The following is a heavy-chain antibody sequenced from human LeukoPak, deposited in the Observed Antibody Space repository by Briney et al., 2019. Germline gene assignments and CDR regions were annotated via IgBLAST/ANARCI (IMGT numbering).Heavy chain of an antibody. CDR2: IYSGGST. D-gene: IGHD3-3*01. Sequence: GGSLRLSCAASGFTVSSNYMSWVRQAPGKGLEWVSVIYSGGSTYYADSVKGRFTISRDNSKNTLYLQMNSLRAEDTAVYYCAKDLWPLGIFGERLNSYWGQGTLVTVSS. CDR3: AKDLWPLGIFGERLNSY. J-gene: IGHJ4*02. CDR1: GFTVSSNY. V-gene: IGHV3-53*05.